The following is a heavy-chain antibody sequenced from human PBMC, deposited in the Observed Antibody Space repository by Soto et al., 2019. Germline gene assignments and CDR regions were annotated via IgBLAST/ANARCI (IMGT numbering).Heavy chain of an antibody. CDR2: ISYDGSNK. J-gene: IGHJ6*02. CDR1: GFTFSSYA. D-gene: IGHD3-9*01. Sequence: PGGSLRLSCAASGFTFSSYAMHWVRQAPGKGLEWVAVISYDGSNKYYADSVKGRFTISRDNSKNTLYLQMNSLRAEDTAVYYCARGADILTGYYYYGMDVWGQGTTVTVSS. V-gene: IGHV3-30-3*01. CDR3: ARGADILTGYYYYGMDV.